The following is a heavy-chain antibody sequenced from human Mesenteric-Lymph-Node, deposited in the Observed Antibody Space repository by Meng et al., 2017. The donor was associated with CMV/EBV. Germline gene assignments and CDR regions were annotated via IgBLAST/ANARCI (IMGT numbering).Heavy chain of an antibody. J-gene: IGHJ4*02. CDR1: GASLNNDNYF. Sequence: SETLSLTCTVSGASLNNDNYFWGWIRQAPGKGLEWIGTIHHTGPTFYNPSFLNRVTISLDKSKSQFSLKVNSLTAADTAVYYCATAPRYQLPVFWGQGTLVTVSS. CDR2: IHHTGPT. CDR3: ATAPRYQLPVF. D-gene: IGHD2-2*01. V-gene: IGHV4-39*01.